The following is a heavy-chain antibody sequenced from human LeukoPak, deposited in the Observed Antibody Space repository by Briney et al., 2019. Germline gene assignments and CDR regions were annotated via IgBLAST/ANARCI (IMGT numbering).Heavy chain of an antibody. Sequence: QTGGSLRLSCAASGFTFSSYAMSWVRQAPGKGLEWVSAISGSGGSTYYADSVKGRFTISRDNSKNTLYLQMNSLRAEDTAVYYCAKGPDYDFWSGSSSVDYWGQGTLVTVSS. D-gene: IGHD3-3*01. J-gene: IGHJ4*02. CDR1: GFTFSSYA. CDR2: ISGSGGST. CDR3: AKGPDYDFWSGSSSVDY. V-gene: IGHV3-23*01.